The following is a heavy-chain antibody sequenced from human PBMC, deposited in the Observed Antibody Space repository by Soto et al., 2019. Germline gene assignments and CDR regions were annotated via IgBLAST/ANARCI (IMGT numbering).Heavy chain of an antibody. D-gene: IGHD6-19*01. CDR2: IYYSGST. V-gene: IGHV4-59*08. CDR3: ARQNRSPRYSSGWYYFQH. J-gene: IGHJ1*01. Sequence: QVQLQESGPGLVKPSETLSLTCTVSGGSISSYYWSWIRQPPGKGLEWIGYIYYSGSTNYNPSLKSRVTISVDTSKNHCSLKLSSVTAADTAVYYCARQNRSPRYSSGWYYFQHWGQGTLVTVSS. CDR1: GGSISSYY.